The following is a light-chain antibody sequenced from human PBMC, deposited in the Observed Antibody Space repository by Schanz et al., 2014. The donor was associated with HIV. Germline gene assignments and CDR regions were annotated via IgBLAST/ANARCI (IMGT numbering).Light chain of an antibody. CDR1: SSNIGRNG. V-gene: IGLV1-44*01. CDR3: SSYSSEGRPYV. CDR2: SYN. J-gene: IGLJ1*01. Sequence: QSVLTQPPSVSGAPGQRVTVSCSGSSSNIGRNGVSWYQQLPATAPKLLIYSYNQRPSGVPKRFSGSKSGTSASLAISGLQAEDEADYYCSSYSSEGRPYVIGTGTKLTVL.